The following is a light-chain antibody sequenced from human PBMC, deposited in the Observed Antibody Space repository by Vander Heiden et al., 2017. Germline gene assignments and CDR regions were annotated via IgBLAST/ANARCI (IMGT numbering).Light chain of an antibody. CDR2: WAS. Sequence: DIVMTQPRDSLAVSLVERDTITSNSSPGVLYISNNQNCLAWYQQKPGQPPKLLIYWASTRESGVPDRFSGSGSGTDFTLTISSLQAEDVAVYYCQQYYSTPWAFGQGTKVEIK. J-gene: IGKJ1*01. CDR3: QQYYSTPWA. V-gene: IGKV4-1*01. CDR1: PGVLYISNNQNC.